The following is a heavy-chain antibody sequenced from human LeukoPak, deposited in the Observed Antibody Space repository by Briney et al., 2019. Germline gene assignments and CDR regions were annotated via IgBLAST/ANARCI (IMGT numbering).Heavy chain of an antibody. CDR3: ARDRRSRPLPPNYCYYGMDV. D-gene: IGHD6-6*01. V-gene: IGHV1-69*13. Sequence: GASVKVSCKASGGTFSSYAISWVRQAPGQGLEWMGGITPIFGTANYAQKFQGRVTITADESTSTAYMELSSLRSEDTAVYYCARDRRSRPLPPNYCYYGMDVWGQGTTVTVSS. CDR2: ITPIFGTA. CDR1: GGTFSSYA. J-gene: IGHJ6*02.